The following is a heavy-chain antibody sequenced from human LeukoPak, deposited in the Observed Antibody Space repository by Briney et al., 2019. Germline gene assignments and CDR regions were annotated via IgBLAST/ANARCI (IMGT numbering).Heavy chain of an antibody. CDR1: GFTFSSYS. CDR3: ARQAVARPFDL. CDR2: ISSSSAYI. Sequence: GGSLRLSCAASGFTFSSYSMNWVRQAPGKGLGWVSSISSSSAYIFYSDSVKGRFTISSDNAQSSLYLQMNSLRAEDTAVYYCARQAVARPFDLWGQGTMVAVSS. V-gene: IGHV3-21*06. J-gene: IGHJ3*01.